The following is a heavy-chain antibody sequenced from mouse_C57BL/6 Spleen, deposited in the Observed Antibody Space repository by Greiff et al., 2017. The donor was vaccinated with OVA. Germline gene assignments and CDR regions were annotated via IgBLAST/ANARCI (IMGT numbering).Heavy chain of an antibody. CDR3: TTFYYVYEGTYAMDY. V-gene: IGHV14-1*01. Sequence: VQLQQSGAELVRPGASVKLSCTASGFNIKDYYMHWVKQRPEQGLEWIGRIDPEDGDTEYAPKFQGKATMTADTSSNTAYLQLSSLTSEDTAVYYCTTFYYVYEGTYAMDYWGQGTSVTVSS. D-gene: IGHD2-2*01. CDR1: GFNIKDYY. J-gene: IGHJ4*01. CDR2: IDPEDGDT.